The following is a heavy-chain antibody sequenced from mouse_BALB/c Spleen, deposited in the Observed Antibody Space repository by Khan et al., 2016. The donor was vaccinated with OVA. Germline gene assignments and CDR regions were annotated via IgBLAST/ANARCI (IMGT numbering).Heavy chain of an antibody. V-gene: IGHV9-3-1*01. Sequence: QIQLVQSGPELKKPGETVKISCKASGYTFTNYGINWVKQSPGKALKWMGWINTYTGEPTYADDFKGRFAFSLDTSASTAYLQINNLKSEDTATYFWARPPYFSYTLDHWGQGTSVTVSS. J-gene: IGHJ4*01. D-gene: IGHD2-10*01. CDR1: GYTFTNYG. CDR3: ARPPYFSYTLDH. CDR2: INTYTGEP.